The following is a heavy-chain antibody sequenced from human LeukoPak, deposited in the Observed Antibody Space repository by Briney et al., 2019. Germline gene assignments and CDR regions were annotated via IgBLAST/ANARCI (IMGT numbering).Heavy chain of an antibody. CDR2: IYSSGST. V-gene: IGHV4-39*07. CDR3: ARVYYDSSGYNFDY. CDR1: GGSISSSYYY. J-gene: IGHJ4*02. Sequence: SETLSLTCTVSGGSISSSYYYWGWIRQPPGKGLEWIGSIYSSGSTYYNPSLKSRVTISVDTSKNQFSLKLSSVTAADTAVYYCARVYYDSSGYNFDYWGQGTLVTVSS. D-gene: IGHD3-22*01.